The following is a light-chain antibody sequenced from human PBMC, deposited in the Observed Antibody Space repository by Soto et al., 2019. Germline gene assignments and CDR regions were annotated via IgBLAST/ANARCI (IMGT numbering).Light chain of an antibody. CDR1: QGISGW. CDR3: QQVHIFPLT. Sequence: DVLMTQSPSSVSASVGDRVSITCRASQGISGWLAWYQQKPGKAPKLLIYAASSLQSGVPSRFSGSGSGTVFTLTINTLQPEDFATYYCQQVHIFPLTFGGGTKVEIK. V-gene: IGKV1-12*01. J-gene: IGKJ4*01. CDR2: AAS.